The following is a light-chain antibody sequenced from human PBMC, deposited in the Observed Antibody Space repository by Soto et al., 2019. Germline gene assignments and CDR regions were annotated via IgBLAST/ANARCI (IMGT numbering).Light chain of an antibody. J-gene: IGLJ1*01. CDR1: SSDVGAYNY. CDR3: SSYAGGNNLYV. CDR2: EVS. Sequence: QSVLPQPPSASGSPVQSVTISCTGTSSDVGAYNYVSWYQQHPGKAPKLLIYEVSKRPSGVPDRLSGSKSGNTASPTVSGLQAEDEADYYCSSYAGGNNLYVFGTGTKVTVL. V-gene: IGLV2-8*01.